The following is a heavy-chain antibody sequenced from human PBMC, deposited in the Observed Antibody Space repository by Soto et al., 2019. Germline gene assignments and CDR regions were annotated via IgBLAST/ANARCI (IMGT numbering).Heavy chain of an antibody. D-gene: IGHD3-10*01. CDR2: ISGSGDST. CDR3: AKDDIGGVYYYGSGRPRYYYYGMDV. J-gene: IGHJ6*02. Sequence: EVQLLESGGGLVQPGGSLRLSCEASGFTFSSFAMTWVRQAPGKGLEWVSVISGSGDSTFYAESVKGRCTISRDNSENTLYLRLNSLRADDTAVYYCAKDDIGGVYYYGSGRPRYYYYGMDVWGQGTTVTVSS. V-gene: IGHV3-23*01. CDR1: GFTFSSFA.